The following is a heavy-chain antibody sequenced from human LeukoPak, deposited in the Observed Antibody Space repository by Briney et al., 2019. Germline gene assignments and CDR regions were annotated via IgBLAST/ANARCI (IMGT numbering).Heavy chain of an antibody. CDR1: GGSFSGYY. Sequence: PSETLSLTCAVYGGSFSGYYWSWIRQPPGKGLEWIGEINHSGSTNYNPSLKSRVTISVDTSKNQFSLKLSSVTAADTAVYYCAIGSTSPASGWFDPWGQGTLVTVSS. J-gene: IGHJ5*02. CDR2: INHSGST. CDR3: AIGSTSPASGWFDP. D-gene: IGHD2-2*01. V-gene: IGHV4-34*01.